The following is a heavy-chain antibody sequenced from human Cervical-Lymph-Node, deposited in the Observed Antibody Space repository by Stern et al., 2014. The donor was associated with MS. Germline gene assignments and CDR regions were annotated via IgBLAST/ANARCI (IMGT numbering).Heavy chain of an antibody. CDR2: INTNTGDP. Sequence: VHLVESGSELKKPGASVKVSCKASGYTFTKYALNWVRQAPGQGLEWMGWINTNTGDPTYAQGFTGRFVFSLDTSVTTTYLQISSLKAEDTAVYYCATSSAWSNFDYWGQGTLVTVPS. J-gene: IGHJ4*02. CDR1: GYTFTKYA. D-gene: IGHD6-13*01. V-gene: IGHV7-4-1*02. CDR3: ATSSAWSNFDY.